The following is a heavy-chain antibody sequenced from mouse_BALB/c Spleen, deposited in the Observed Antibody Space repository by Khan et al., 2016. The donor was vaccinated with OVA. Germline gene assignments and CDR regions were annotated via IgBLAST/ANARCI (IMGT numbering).Heavy chain of an antibody. CDR3: ARNYSYIFDY. D-gene: IGHD1-2*01. Sequence: EVELVESGGGLVQPGGSRTLSCAASGCTFSSFGMHWVRQAPEKGLEWVAYISSGSHTIYYADTLKGRFTISRDNPKNTLFLQMTSLRSEDTAMYFCARNYSYIFDYWGQGTTRTVAS. J-gene: IGHJ2*01. CDR1: GCTFSSFG. V-gene: IGHV5-17*02. CDR2: ISSGSHTI.